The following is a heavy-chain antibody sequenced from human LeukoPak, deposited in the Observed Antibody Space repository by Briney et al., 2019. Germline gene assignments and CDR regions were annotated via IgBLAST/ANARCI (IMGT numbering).Heavy chain of an antibody. CDR2: ISGSASRT. CDR1: GFIFNSYA. CDR3: VKDVVVGATTYPLGYFDY. J-gene: IGHJ4*02. D-gene: IGHD1-26*01. V-gene: IGHV3-23*01. Sequence: PGGSPRLSCAASGFIFNSYAMSWVRQAPGKGLERVSGISGSASRTYYADSVKGRFTISRDNSKNTLYLQMNSLRAEDTAVYYCVKDVVVGATTYPLGYFDYWGQGTLVIVSS.